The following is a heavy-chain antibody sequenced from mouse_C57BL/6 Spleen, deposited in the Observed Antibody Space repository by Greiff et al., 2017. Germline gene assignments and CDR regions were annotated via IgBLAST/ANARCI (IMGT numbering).Heavy chain of an antibody. CDR2: ILPGSGST. D-gene: IGHD1-1*01. V-gene: IGHV1-9*01. CDR1: GYTFTGYW. J-gene: IGHJ4*01. CDR3: AKGDSSSYDAKGY. Sequence: VQLQQSGAELMKPGASVKLSCKASGYTFTGYWIEWVKQRPGHGLEWIGEILPGSGSTNYTEKFKGKDTFTADTSSNTTYMQLSSLTTEDSAIYYCAKGDSSSYDAKGYWGQGTSVTVAT.